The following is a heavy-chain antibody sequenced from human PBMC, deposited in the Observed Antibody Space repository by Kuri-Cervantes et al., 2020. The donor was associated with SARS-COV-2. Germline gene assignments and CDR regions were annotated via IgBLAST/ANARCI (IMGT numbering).Heavy chain of an antibody. D-gene: IGHD5-18*01. CDR2: ISAYNGNT. Sequence: ASVKVSCKAPETTFPNYDINWVRQAPGQGLEWMGWISAYNGNTNYAQKLQGRVTMTTDTSTSTAYMELRSLRSDDTAVYYCARGPWSGSWIQLWFFDYWGQGTLVTVSS. CDR1: ETTFPNYD. J-gene: IGHJ4*02. CDR3: ARGPWSGSWIQLWFFDY. V-gene: IGHV1-18*01.